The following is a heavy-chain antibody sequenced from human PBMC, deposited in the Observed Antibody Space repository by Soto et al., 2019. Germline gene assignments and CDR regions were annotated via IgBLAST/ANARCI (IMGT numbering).Heavy chain of an antibody. J-gene: IGHJ6*02. D-gene: IGHD2-15*01. V-gene: IGHV6-1*01. Sequence: PSQTLSLTCAISGDSVSSNSATWNWIRQSPSRGLEWLGRTYYRSKWYNDYAVSVKSLITINPDTSKNQFSLQLNSVTPEDTAVYYCARGGKDMATKVYYYNHGMDVWGQGTTVTVSS. CDR2: TYYRSKWYN. CDR3: ARGGKDMATKVYYYNHGMDV. CDR1: GDSVSSNSAT.